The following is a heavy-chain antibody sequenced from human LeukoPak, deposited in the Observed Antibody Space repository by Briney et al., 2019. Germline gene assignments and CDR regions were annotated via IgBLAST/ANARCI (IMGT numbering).Heavy chain of an antibody. CDR3: ARDYASDY. CDR2: IDGSSSRT. J-gene: IGHJ4*02. V-gene: IGHV3-11*06. CDR1: GFIFSDYY. D-gene: IGHD3-10*01. Sequence: PGGSLRLSCAASGFIFSDYYMSWMRQAPGKGLEWLSYIDGSSSRTNYADSVKGRFTISRDNVKNSLYLQMSSLRAEDTAVYYCARDYASDYWGQGTLVTVSS.